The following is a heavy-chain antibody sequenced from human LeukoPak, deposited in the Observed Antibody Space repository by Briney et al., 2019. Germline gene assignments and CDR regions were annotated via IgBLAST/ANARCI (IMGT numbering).Heavy chain of an antibody. D-gene: IGHD1-26*01. CDR2: IYPGDSDT. J-gene: IGHJ4*02. CDR3: ARLPRATTRVDFDY. CDR1: GYSFTSYW. V-gene: IGHV5-51*01. Sequence: GESLKISCKGSGYSFTSYWIGRVRRMPGRGLEWMGIIYPGDSDTRYSPSFQGQVTISADKSISTAYLQWSSLKASDTAMYYCARLPRATTRVDFDYWGQGTLVTVSS.